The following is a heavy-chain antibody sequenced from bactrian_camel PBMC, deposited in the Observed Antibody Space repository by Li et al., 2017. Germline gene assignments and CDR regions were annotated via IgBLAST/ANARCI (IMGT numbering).Heavy chain of an antibody. V-gene: IGHV3S1*01. CDR3: ANSALYTPRD. J-gene: IGHJ4*01. CDR2: ITTGTNV. D-gene: IGHD1*01. Sequence: VQLVESGGALVKPGGSLRLSTAASGFSFSRYWMYGVRQAPGEGLEWVSFITTGTNVYYADSVKGRFTASRDNVKNTVYLQMNSLRRQDTAMYYCANSALYTPRDWGQGTQVTVS. CDR1: GFSFSRYW.